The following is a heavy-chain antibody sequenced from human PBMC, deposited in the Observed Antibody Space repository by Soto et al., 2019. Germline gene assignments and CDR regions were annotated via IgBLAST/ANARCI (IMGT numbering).Heavy chain of an antibody. CDR3: TTDRPTMVRGVTRGL. CDR1: GFTFSNAW. Sequence: GGSLRLSCAASGFTFSNAWMSWVRQAPGKGLEWVGRIKSKTDGRTKDYAAPVEGRFTISRDDSKNKLHLQMNSLKTGDTAVYYCTTDRPTMVRGVTRGLWGQGTLVNVSS. V-gene: IGHV3-15*01. D-gene: IGHD3-10*01. CDR2: IKSKTDGRTK. J-gene: IGHJ4*02.